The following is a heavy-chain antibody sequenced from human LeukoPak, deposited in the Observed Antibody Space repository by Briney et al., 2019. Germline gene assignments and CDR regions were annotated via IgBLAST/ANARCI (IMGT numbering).Heavy chain of an antibody. V-gene: IGHV3-23*01. CDR2: ISGSGGST. CDR1: GFTYSIYG. CDR3: ASFIIGGTADY. J-gene: IGHJ4*02. Sequence: GGSLRLSCAASGFTYSIYGMSWVRQAPRKGLEGVSAISGSGGSTYYADSVKGRVTISRGNSENTLYLQMNSLRAEDTAVYYCASFIIGGTADYWGQGTLVTVSS. D-gene: IGHD3-16*02.